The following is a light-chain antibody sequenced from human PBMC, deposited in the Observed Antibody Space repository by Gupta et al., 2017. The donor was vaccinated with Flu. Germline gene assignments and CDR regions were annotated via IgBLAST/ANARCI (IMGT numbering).Light chain of an antibody. CDR3: PVWDSRTVF. Sequence: SYEVNQPLSVSVALGQTAKIACGGSNLDTKHVHWYQQKPGQAPVLVIYRDTKRPSGIPERFSGSNARNPATLTIRRVQVGDDADYYCPVWDSRTVFFGGGTELTVV. J-gene: IGLJ2*01. V-gene: IGLV3-9*01. CDR2: RDT. CDR1: NLDTKH.